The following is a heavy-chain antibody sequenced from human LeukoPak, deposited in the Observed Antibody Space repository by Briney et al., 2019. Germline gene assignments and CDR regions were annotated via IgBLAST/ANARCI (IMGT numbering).Heavy chain of an antibody. CDR2: IYSGGST. V-gene: IGHV3-53*01. D-gene: IGHD1-1*01. CDR3: AREGVTTGTTGFDY. Sequence: QPGGSLRLSCAASGFTVSSNYMSWVRQAPGKGLEWVSVIYSGGSTYYADSVKGRFTISRDNAKNSLYLQMNSLRAEDTAVYYCAREGVTTGTTGFDYWGQGTLVTVSS. J-gene: IGHJ4*02. CDR1: GFTVSSNY.